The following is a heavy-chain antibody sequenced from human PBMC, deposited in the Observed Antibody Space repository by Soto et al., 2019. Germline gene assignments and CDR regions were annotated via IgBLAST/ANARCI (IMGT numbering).Heavy chain of an antibody. CDR1: GDSISSSNYF. V-gene: IGHV4-39*01. CDR3: ARRYGWLYFDY. J-gene: IGHJ4*02. CDR2: IFYSGST. D-gene: IGHD3-10*01. Sequence: QLQLQESGPGLVKPWETLSLTCTVSGDSISSSNYFWGWIRQPPGKGLEWIGTIFYSGSTYYNPSLKRRVTISVHTSKNQFSLKLTSVTAADTALYYCARRYGWLYFDYWGQGSLVTVSS.